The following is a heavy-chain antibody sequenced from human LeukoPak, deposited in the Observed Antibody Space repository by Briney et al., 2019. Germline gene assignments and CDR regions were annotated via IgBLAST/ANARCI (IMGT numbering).Heavy chain of an antibody. CDR3: ASTYSGYDFHAFDI. D-gene: IGHD5-12*01. V-gene: IGHV4-38-2*01. CDR1: GNSISSGYY. CDR2: ISHSGST. J-gene: IGHJ3*02. Sequence: SETLSLTCSVSGNSISSGYYWGWIRQPPGKGLKWIGSISHSGSTYYNPSLKSRVTISVDTSKNQFSLKLSSVTAADTAVYYCASTYSGYDFHAFDIWGQGTMVTVSS.